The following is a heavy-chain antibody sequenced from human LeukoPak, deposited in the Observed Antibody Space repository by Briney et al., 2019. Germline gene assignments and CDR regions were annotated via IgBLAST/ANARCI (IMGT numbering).Heavy chain of an antibody. CDR1: GFSFSDAW. J-gene: IGHJ3*02. D-gene: IGHD3-22*01. V-gene: IGHV3-23*01. CDR2: ISGSGGST. CDR3: AKEDSSGYSRAFDI. Sequence: GGSLRLSCAASGFSFSDAWMSWVRQAPGKGLEWVSAISGSGGSTYYADSVKGRFTISRDNSKNTLYLQMNSLRAEDTAVYYCAKEDSSGYSRAFDIWGQGTMVTVSS.